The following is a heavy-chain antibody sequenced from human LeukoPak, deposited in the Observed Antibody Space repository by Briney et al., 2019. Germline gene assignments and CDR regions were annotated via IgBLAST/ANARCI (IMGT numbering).Heavy chain of an antibody. Sequence: ASVKVSCKASGYTFTGYYMHWVRQAPGQGLAWMGWINPNSGTTNYAQKFQGRVTMTRDTSISTAYIDLSRLRSDDTAVYYCACDRRTVVCTDRIRNVEYWGQGTLVTVSS. J-gene: IGHJ4*02. CDR2: INPNSGTT. V-gene: IGHV1-2*02. CDR3: ACDRRTVVCTDRIRNVEY. D-gene: IGHD1-1*01. CDR1: GYTFTGYY.